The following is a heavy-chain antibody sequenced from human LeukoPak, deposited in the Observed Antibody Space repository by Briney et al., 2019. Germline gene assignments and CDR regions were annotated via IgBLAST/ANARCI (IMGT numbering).Heavy chain of an antibody. Sequence: ASVKVSCKASGGTFSSYAISWVRQAPGQGLEWIGGIIPIFATANYAQKFQGRVTITTDESTSTAYMELSSLRSEDTAVYYCAKVGDNWNYVGRPYYFDYRGQGTLVTVSS. V-gene: IGHV1-69*05. D-gene: IGHD1-7*01. CDR3: AKVGDNWNYVGRPYYFDY. CDR1: GGTFSSYA. J-gene: IGHJ4*02. CDR2: IIPIFATA.